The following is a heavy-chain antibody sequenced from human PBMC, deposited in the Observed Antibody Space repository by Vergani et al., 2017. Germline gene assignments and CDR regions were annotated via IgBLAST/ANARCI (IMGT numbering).Heavy chain of an antibody. D-gene: IGHD3-3*01. CDR1: GGTFSSYA. CDR3: ARDRPGLFGVGNYYYGMDV. Sequence: QVQLVQSGAEVKKPGSSVKVSCKASGGTFSSYAISWVRQAPGQGLEWMGGIIPIFGTANYARKFQGRVTITADKSTSTAYLELSSLRSEDTAVYYCARDRPGLFGVGNYYYGMDVWGQGTTVTVSS. J-gene: IGHJ6*02. CDR2: IIPIFGTA. V-gene: IGHV1-69*06.